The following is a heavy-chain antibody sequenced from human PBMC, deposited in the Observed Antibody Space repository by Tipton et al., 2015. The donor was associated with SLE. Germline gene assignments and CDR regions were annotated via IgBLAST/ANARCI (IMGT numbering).Heavy chain of an antibody. J-gene: IGHJ5*02. CDR2: VHHDGTS. CDR3: ARVVKGSSWYWFDP. Sequence: TLSLTCDVSGYSISSGYYWGWIRQLPGKGLEWIGSVHHDGTSYYRPSLKSRVTISVDTSKKQFSLKLSSVTAADTAVYYCARVVKGSSWYWFDPWGQGTLVTVSS. CDR1: GYSISSGYY. V-gene: IGHV4-38-2*01. D-gene: IGHD6-13*01.